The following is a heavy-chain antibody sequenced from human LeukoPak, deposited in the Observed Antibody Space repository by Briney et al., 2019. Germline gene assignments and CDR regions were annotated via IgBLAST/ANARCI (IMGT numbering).Heavy chain of an antibody. CDR1: GGSISSYY. Sequence: PSETLSLTCTVSGGSISSYYWSWIRQPPGKGLGWIGYIYYSGSTNYNPSLKSRVTISVDTSKNQFSLKLSSVTAADTAVYYCARAGSGSYYFDYWGQGTLVTVSS. D-gene: IGHD3-10*01. V-gene: IGHV4-59*01. CDR3: ARAGSGSYYFDY. J-gene: IGHJ4*02. CDR2: IYYSGST.